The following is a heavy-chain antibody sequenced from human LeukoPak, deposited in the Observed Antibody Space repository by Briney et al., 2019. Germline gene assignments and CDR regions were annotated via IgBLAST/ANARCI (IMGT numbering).Heavy chain of an antibody. CDR3: ARSPFGYYEGGNWFDP. Sequence: SETLSLTCAVYGGSFSGYYWSWIRQPPGKGLEWIGSIYNSGSTYYNPSLKSRVTISVDTSKNQFSLKLSSVTAADTAVYYCARSPFGYYEGGNWFDPWGQGTLVTVSS. CDR2: IYNSGST. J-gene: IGHJ5*02. CDR1: GGSFSGYY. D-gene: IGHD3-22*01. V-gene: IGHV4-34*01.